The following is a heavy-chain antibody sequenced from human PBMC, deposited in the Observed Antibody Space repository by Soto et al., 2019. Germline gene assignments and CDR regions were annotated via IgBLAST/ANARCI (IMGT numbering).Heavy chain of an antibody. D-gene: IGHD2-15*01. Sequence: EVQLVESGGGSVQPGGSLRLSCAASGFTLSSYWMHWVRQAPGKGLVWVSRINSDGSSTSYADSVKGRFTISRDNAKNTLYLQMNSLRAEDTAVYYCSVVVVADTRNSLGYWGQGTLVTVSS. CDR1: GFTLSSYW. CDR2: INSDGSST. V-gene: IGHV3-74*01. J-gene: IGHJ4*02. CDR3: SVVVVADTRNSLGY.